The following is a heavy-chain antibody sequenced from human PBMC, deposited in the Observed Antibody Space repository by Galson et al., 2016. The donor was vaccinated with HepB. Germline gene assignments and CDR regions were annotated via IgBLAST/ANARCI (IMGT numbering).Heavy chain of an antibody. Sequence: TLSLTCSVSAGSIRSGGYYWSWIRQHPGKGLEWIGYINHRWTTYYNPSLSSRAAIQVDTSKNQFSLEVSSVTAADTAVYYCARVSGNAFDIWGHGTMVTVSS. CDR1: AGSIRSGGYY. CDR2: INHRWTT. J-gene: IGHJ3*02. V-gene: IGHV4-31*03. CDR3: ARVSGNAFDI.